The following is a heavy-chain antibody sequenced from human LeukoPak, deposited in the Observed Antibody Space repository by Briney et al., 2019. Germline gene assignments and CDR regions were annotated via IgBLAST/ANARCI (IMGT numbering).Heavy chain of an antibody. V-gene: IGHV3-21*01. J-gene: IGHJ4*02. CDR2: ISSSSSYI. Sequence: NPGGSLRLSCAASGFTFSSYSMNWVRQAPGKGLEWVSSISSSSSYIYYADSVKGRFTISRDNSKNTLYLQMNSLRAEDTAVYYCAKDREEYYYDSSGYYPDFWGQGTLVTVSS. CDR1: GFTFSSYS. CDR3: AKDREEYYYDSSGYYPDF. D-gene: IGHD3-22*01.